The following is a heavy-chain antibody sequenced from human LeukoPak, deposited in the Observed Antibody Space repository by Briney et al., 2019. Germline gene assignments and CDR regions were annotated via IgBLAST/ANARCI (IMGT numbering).Heavy chain of an antibody. CDR3: ARAARLYGGNPGSLGY. V-gene: IGHV1-8*01. Sequence: ASVKVSCTASGYTFTSYDINWVRQAPGQGLEWMGWMNPNSGNTGYAQKFQGRVTMTRNTSINTAYMELSSLRSEDTAVYYCARAARLYGGNPGSLGYWGPGTLVTVSS. CDR2: MNPNSGNT. CDR1: GYTFTSYD. J-gene: IGHJ4*02. D-gene: IGHD4-23*01.